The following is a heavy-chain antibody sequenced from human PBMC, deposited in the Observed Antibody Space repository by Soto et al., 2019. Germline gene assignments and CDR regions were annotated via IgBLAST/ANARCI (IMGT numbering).Heavy chain of an antibody. J-gene: IGHJ6*02. V-gene: IGHV1-18*01. D-gene: IGHD2-15*01. Sequence: QVQLVPSGAEVKRPGASVKVSCKASGYTFLNYDVAWVRRAPGQGLEWLGWISISKGKTYYEQRLQGRVTMTTDTATTTAYMEVTSLRSDDTAVYFGGRKGYIGNFGLDVWGQGTTVTVSS. CDR3: GRKGYIGNFGLDV. CDR1: GYTFLNYD. CDR2: ISISKGKT.